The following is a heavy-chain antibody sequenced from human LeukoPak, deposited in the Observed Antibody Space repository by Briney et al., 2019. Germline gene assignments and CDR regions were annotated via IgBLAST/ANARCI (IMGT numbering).Heavy chain of an antibody. CDR3: ARYSGSYLSFDY. V-gene: IGHV4-61*05. CDR2: IYYSGST. Sequence: SETLSLTCTVSGGSISSSSYYWGWIRQPPGKGLEWIGYIYYSGSTNYNPSLKSRVTISVDTSKNQFSPKLSSVTAADTAVYYCARYSGSYLSFDYWGQGTLVTVSS. J-gene: IGHJ4*02. CDR1: GGSISSSSYY. D-gene: IGHD1-26*01.